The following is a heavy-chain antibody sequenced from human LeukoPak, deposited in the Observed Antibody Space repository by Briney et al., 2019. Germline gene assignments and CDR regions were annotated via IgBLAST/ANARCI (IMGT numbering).Heavy chain of an antibody. D-gene: IGHD3-10*01. V-gene: IGHV4-38-2*01. CDR2: ISYNGNT. CDR3: ASARELPSLDPTGDY. CDR1: GYSITTGFS. J-gene: IGHJ4*02. Sequence: PSETLSLTCAVSGYSITTGFSWGWIRQPPGKGLEWIATISYNGNTYYNPSLKSRVTISVDTSKNQFSLKLSSVTAADTAVYYCASARELPSLDPTGDYWGQGTLVTVSS.